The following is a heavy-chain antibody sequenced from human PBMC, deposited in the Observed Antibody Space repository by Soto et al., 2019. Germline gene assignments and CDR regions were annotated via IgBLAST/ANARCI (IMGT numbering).Heavy chain of an antibody. D-gene: IGHD3-16*01. CDR3: ARDLPPPVQPRARTGGYYYGMDV. CDR1: GGTFSSYA. CDR2: IIPIFGTA. J-gene: IGHJ6*04. Sequence: ASVKVSCKASGGTFSSYAISWVRQAPGQGLEWMGGIIPIFGTANYAQKFQGRVTITADESTSTAYMELSSLRSEDTAVYYCARDLPPPVQPRARTGGYYYGMDVWGKGTTVTVSS. V-gene: IGHV1-69*13.